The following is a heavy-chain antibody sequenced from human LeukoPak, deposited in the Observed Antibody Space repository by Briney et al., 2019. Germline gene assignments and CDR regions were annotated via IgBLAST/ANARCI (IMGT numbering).Heavy chain of an antibody. CDR2: INADTGKP. V-gene: IGHV7-4-1*02. J-gene: IGHJ4*02. CDR1: GYTFTSYD. Sequence: GASVKVSCKASGYTFTSYDINWVRQAPGQGLEWLGWINADTGKPTYAQDFTGRFVFSLDTSVSTAYLQISSLKAEDTAVYYWAREVVRFDYWGQGTLVTVSS. CDR3: AREVVRFDY. D-gene: IGHD6-6*01.